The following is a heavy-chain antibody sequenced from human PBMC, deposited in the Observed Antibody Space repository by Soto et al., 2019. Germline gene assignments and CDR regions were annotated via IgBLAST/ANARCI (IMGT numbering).Heavy chain of an antibody. Sequence: QVQLVESGGGVVQPGRSLRLSCAASGFTFSSYAMHWVRQAPGKGLEWVAVISYDGSNKYYADSVKARFIISRDNSKNTFYLQMNSLRAEDTAVYYCARDRGGYSYGFLNYYYYGMDVWGQWPTVTVSS. J-gene: IGHJ6*02. CDR3: ARDRGGYSYGFLNYYYYGMDV. CDR1: GFTFSSYA. CDR2: ISYDGSNK. V-gene: IGHV3-30-3*01. D-gene: IGHD5-18*01.